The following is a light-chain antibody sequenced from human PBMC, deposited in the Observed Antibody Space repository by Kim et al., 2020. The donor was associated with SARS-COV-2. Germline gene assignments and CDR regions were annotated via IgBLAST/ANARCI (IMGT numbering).Light chain of an antibody. CDR2: GAS. J-gene: IGKJ4*01. CDR3: QQYNNWPLT. Sequence: EIVMTQSPATLCVSPGERATLSCRASQSVSSSLAWYQQKPGQAPRLLIYGASTRATGIPARFSGSGSGAEFTLTISSLQSGDFAVYYCQQYNNWPLTFGGGTKVDIK. CDR1: QSVSSS. V-gene: IGKV3-15*01.